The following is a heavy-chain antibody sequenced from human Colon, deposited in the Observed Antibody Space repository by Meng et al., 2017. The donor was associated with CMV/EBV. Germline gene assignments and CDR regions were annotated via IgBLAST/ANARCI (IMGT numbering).Heavy chain of an antibody. V-gene: IGHV3-48*03. CDR1: GFTFSSRE. CDR3: AKNLFVPPAIMSVFAPNEY. Sequence: LKISCVASGFTFSSREMNWVRQAPGKGLEWIAYISSSSIYYADSVKGRFTISTDNSKHMLYLQISGLGAEDTAVYYCAKNLFVPPAIMSVFAPNEYWGQGTLVTVSS. CDR2: ISSSSI. J-gene: IGHJ4*02. D-gene: IGHD2-2*02.